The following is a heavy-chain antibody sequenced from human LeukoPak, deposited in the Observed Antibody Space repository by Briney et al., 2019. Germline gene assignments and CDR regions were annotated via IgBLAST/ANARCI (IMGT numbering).Heavy chain of an antibody. CDR1: GGSISSSSYY. J-gene: IGHJ4*02. Sequence: SETLSLTCTVSGGSISSSSYYWGWIRQPPGKGLEWIGSIYYSGSTYYNPSLKSRVTIPVDTSKNQFSLKLSSVTAADTAVYYCARHEEDTAYYWGQGTLVTVSS. CDR3: ARHEEDTAYY. CDR2: IYYSGST. V-gene: IGHV4-39*01. D-gene: IGHD5-18*01.